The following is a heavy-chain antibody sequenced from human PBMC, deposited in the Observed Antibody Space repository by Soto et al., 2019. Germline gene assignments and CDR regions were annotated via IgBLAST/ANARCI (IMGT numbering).Heavy chain of an antibody. CDR1: GFTFSSYG. J-gene: IGHJ4*02. CDR2: ISYDGSNK. CDR3: AKDAYDFWSGYFYDY. Sequence: QVQLVESGGGVVQPGRSLRLSCAASGFTFSSYGMHWVRQAPGKGLEWVAVISYDGSNKYYADSVKGRFTISRDNSKNTQYLQMNSLRAEDTAVYYCAKDAYDFWSGYFYDYWGQGTLVTVSS. V-gene: IGHV3-30*18. D-gene: IGHD3-3*01.